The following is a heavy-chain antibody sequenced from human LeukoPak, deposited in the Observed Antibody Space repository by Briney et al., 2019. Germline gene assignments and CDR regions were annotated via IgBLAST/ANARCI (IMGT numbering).Heavy chain of an antibody. V-gene: IGHV3-23*01. CDR2: IFGADKNTT. D-gene: IGHD3-10*01. CDR3: AKRNTMVRGGPCFDY. CDR1: GFPFSSYA. J-gene: IGHJ4*02. Sequence: GGSLRLSCAASGFPFSSYAMNWVRQAPGKGLEWVSIIFGADKNTTYYADSVKGRFTVSRDNSKNTLDLQMTDLRPEDTAIYYCAKRNTMVRGGPCFDYWGQGSLVIVS.